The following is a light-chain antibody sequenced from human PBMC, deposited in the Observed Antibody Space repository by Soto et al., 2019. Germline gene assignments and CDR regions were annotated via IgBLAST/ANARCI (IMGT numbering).Light chain of an antibody. CDR1: QGISSSY. V-gene: IGKV3-20*01. CDR3: QQYGSSRFT. J-gene: IGKJ3*01. CDR2: GAP. Sequence: EIVLTQSAGTLSLSPGERATLSCRASQGISSSYLAWYQQKPGQAPRLLVYGAPSRATGIPNRFSGSGSGTDFTLTISRVEPEDFAVYYCQQYGSSRFTFGPGTNVDIK.